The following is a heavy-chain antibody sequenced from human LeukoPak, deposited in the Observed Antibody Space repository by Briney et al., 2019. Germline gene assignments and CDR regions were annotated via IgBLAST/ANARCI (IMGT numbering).Heavy chain of an antibody. CDR3: ARLNTKSGDAFDI. D-gene: IGHD2-2*01. Sequence: GASLKISCKCSGYSFTSYWIGWVHQIPGKGLEWMGIIYPGDSDTRYSPSFQGQVTISADKSISTAYLQWSSLKASDTAMYYCARLNTKSGDAFDIWGQGTMVTVSS. J-gene: IGHJ3*02. CDR1: GYSFTSYW. V-gene: IGHV5-51*07. CDR2: IYPGDSDT.